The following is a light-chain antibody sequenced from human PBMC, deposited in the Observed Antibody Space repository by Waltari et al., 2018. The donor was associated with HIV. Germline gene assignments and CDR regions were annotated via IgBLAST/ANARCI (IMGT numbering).Light chain of an antibody. CDR3: QQRSNWPPIT. J-gene: IGKJ5*01. Sequence: EIVLTQSPATLSLSPGERATLSCRASQSVRNYLAWYQHKPGQSPRLPIYETSKRATGTAARFSGSGSGTDFSLTISSLEPEDVGVYYCQQRSNWPPITFGQGTRVEIK. V-gene: IGKV3-11*01. CDR1: QSVRNY. CDR2: ETS.